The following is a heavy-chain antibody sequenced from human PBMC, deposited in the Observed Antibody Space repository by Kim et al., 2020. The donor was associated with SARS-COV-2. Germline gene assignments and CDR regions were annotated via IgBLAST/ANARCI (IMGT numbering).Heavy chain of an antibody. CDR2: ISAYNGNT. Sequence: ASVKVSCKASGYTFTSYGISWVRQAPGQGLEWMGWISAYNGNTNYAQKLQGRVTMTTDTSTSTAYMELRSLRSDDTAVYYCAREGDDFWVALGDNWFDPWGQGTLVTVSS. D-gene: IGHD3-3*01. J-gene: IGHJ5*02. CDR1: GYTFTSYG. CDR3: AREGDDFWVALGDNWFDP. V-gene: IGHV1-18*04.